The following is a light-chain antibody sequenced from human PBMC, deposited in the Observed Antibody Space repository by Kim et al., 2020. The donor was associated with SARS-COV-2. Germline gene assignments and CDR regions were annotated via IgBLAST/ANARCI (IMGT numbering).Light chain of an antibody. CDR3: QEFGTSPYT. V-gene: IGKV3-20*01. CDR2: SAS. CDR1: KSIASNH. Sequence: SPWETAALSSRAGKSIASNHSAWYQQKPGQAPRLRIYSASSRATGIPDRFSGSGSGTDYTLTISRLEPEDFAVYYCQEFGTSPYTFGQGTKLEI. J-gene: IGKJ2*01.